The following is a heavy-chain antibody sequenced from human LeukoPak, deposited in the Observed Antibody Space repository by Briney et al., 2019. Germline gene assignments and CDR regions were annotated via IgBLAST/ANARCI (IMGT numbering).Heavy chain of an antibody. CDR2: MNPNSGNT. Sequence: ASVKVSCKASGYTFTSYDINRVRQAPGQGLEWMGWMNPNSGNTGYAQKFQGRVTITRNTSTSTAYMELSSLRSEDTAVYYCASLTGTTGYWGQGTLVTVSS. CDR1: GYTFTSYD. J-gene: IGHJ4*02. D-gene: IGHD1-20*01. V-gene: IGHV1-8*03. CDR3: ASLTGTTGY.